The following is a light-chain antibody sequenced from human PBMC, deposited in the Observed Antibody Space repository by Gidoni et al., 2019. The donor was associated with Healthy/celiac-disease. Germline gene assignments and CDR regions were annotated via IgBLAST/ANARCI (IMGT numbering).Light chain of an antibody. CDR1: SSDVGGYNY. CDR3: SSYTSSSTS. CDR2: EVS. J-gene: IGLJ1*01. Sequence: QSALTQPASVSGSPGQSITIPCTGTSSDVGGYNYVSWYQQHPGKAPKLMIYEVSNRPSGVPDRFSGSKSGNTASLTISGLQAEDEADYYCSSYTSSSTSFGTGTKVTVL. V-gene: IGLV2-14*01.